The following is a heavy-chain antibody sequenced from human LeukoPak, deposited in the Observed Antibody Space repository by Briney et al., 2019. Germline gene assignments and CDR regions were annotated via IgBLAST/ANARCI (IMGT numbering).Heavy chain of an antibody. CDR1: GFILSDHY. D-gene: IGHD3-22*01. CDR2: GRDKARSYTT. V-gene: IGHV3-72*01. CDR3: TTDLAPMIVVVIPFDY. J-gene: IGHJ4*02. Sequence: GGSLRLSCAASGFILSDHYIDWVRQAPGKGLEWVGRGRDKARSYTTDYAASVKGRFTISRDDSKNTLYLQMNSLKTEDTAVYYCTTDLAPMIVVVIPFDYWGQGTLVTVSS.